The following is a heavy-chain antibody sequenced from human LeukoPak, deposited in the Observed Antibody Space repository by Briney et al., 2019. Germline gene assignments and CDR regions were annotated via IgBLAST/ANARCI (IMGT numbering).Heavy chain of an antibody. CDR1: GGTFSSYA. D-gene: IGHD3-22*01. CDR2: IIPIFGTA. J-gene: IGHJ3*02. CDR3: ARGFFGYYDSSGENAFDI. Sequence: SSVKVSCKASGGTFSSYAISWERQAPGQGLEWMGGIIPIFGTANYAQKFQGRVTITTDESTSTAYMELSSLRSEDTAVYYCARGFFGYYDSSGENAFDIWGQGTMVTVSS. V-gene: IGHV1-69*05.